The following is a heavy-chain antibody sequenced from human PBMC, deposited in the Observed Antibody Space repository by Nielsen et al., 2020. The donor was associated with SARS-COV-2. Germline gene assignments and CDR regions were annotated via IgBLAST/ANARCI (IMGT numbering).Heavy chain of an antibody. D-gene: IGHD3-10*01. V-gene: IGHV3-33*01. J-gene: IGHJ5*02. CDR3: AREYYYGSGSYYKKSNWFDP. CDR2: IRYDGSNK. Sequence: WIRQPPGKGLEWVAFIRYDGSNKYYADSVKGRFTISRDNSKNTLYLQMNSLRAEDTAVYYCAREYYYGSGSYYKKSNWFDPWGQGTLVTVSS.